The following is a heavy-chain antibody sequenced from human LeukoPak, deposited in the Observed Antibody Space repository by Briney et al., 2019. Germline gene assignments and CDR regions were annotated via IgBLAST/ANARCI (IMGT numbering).Heavy chain of an antibody. V-gene: IGHV1-69*04. Sequence: ASVKVSCKASGGTFSSYAISWVRQAPGQGLEWMGRIIPILGIANYAQKFQGRVTITADKSTSTAYMELSSLRSEDTAAYYCAREFAVGARAQDYWGQGTLVTVSS. CDR2: IIPILGIA. D-gene: IGHD1-26*01. J-gene: IGHJ4*02. CDR1: GGTFSSYA. CDR3: AREFAVGARAQDY.